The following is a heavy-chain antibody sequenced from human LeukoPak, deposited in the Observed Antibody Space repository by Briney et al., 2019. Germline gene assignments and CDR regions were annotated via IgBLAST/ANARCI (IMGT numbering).Heavy chain of an antibody. Sequence: ASVKVSCKASGYTFTSYDINWVRQATGQGLEWMGWMNPNSGNTGYAQKFQGRVTMTRNTSISTAYMELSSLRSEDTAVYYCARGGLPVDYYDSSGYYDQKPDYWGQGTLVTVSS. CDR1: GYTFTSYD. J-gene: IGHJ4*02. CDR3: ARGGLPVDYYDSSGYYDQKPDY. V-gene: IGHV1-8*01. CDR2: MNPNSGNT. D-gene: IGHD3-22*01.